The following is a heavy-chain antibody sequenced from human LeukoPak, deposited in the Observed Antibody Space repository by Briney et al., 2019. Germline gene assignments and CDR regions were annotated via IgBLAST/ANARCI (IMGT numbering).Heavy chain of an antibody. V-gene: IGHV4-30-2*02. CDR3: ARSYGDFESWFDP. CDR1: GGSISSGGYY. D-gene: IGHD4-17*01. Sequence: SQTLSLTCTVSGGSISSGGYYWSWIRQPPGKGLEWIGYIYHSGSTYYNPSLKSRVTISVDTSKNQFSLKLSSVTAADTAVYYCARSYGDFESWFDPWGQGTLVTVSS. J-gene: IGHJ5*02. CDR2: IYHSGST.